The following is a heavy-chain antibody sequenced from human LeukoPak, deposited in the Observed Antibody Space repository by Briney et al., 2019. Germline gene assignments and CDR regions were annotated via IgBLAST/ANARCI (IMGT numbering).Heavy chain of an antibody. CDR2: IYYSGIT. CDR3: ARDYGDMGIDY. V-gene: IGHV4-59*12. Sequence: SETLSLTCTVSGGSISSYYWSWIRQPPGKGLEWIGCIYYSGITNYNPSLKSRVTMSVDTSKNQFSLKLSSVTAADTAVYYCARDYGDMGIDYWGQGTLVTVSS. CDR1: GGSISSYY. D-gene: IGHD4-17*01. J-gene: IGHJ4*02.